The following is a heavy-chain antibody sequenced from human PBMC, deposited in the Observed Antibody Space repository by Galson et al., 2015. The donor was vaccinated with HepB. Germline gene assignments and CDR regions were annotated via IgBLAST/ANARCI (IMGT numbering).Heavy chain of an antibody. D-gene: IGHD6-19*01. CDR1: GFTFSSNA. CDR2: ISYDGSNK. Sequence: SLRLSCAASGFTFSSNAMHWVRQTPGKGLEWVAVISYDGSNKWYADSVKGRFTISRENSKNTLDLQMNSLRVEDTALYYCARDGGQLRIAVAGSVWYFDLWGRGTLVTVSS. J-gene: IGHJ2*01. CDR3: ARDGGQLRIAVAGSVWYFDL. V-gene: IGHV3-30*04.